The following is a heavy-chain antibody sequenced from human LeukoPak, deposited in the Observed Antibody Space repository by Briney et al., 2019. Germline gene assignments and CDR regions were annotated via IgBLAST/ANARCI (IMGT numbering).Heavy chain of an antibody. Sequence: SETLSLTCAVYGGSFSGYYWSWIRQPPGKGLEWIGEINHSGSTNYNPSLKSRVTISVDTSKNQFSLKLSSVTAADTAVYYCARISSYGSGTLSDWGQGTLVTVSS. CDR2: INHSGST. D-gene: IGHD3-10*01. CDR3: ARISSYGSGTLSD. CDR1: GGSFSGYY. V-gene: IGHV4-34*01. J-gene: IGHJ4*02.